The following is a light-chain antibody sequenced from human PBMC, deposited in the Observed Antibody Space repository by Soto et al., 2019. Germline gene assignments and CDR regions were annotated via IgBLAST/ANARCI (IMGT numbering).Light chain of an antibody. J-gene: IGKJ1*01. CDR3: QQYNNWRT. CDR1: QSVSSN. V-gene: IGKV3-15*01. CDR2: GAS. Sequence: EIVMTQSPAPLSVSPGERATPSCRASQSVSSNLAWYQQKPGQAPRLLIYGASTRATGIPARFSGSGSGTEFTLTISSLQSEDFAVYYCQQYNNWRTFGQGTKVDIK.